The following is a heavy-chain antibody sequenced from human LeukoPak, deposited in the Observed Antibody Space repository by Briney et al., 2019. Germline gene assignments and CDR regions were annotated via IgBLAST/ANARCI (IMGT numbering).Heavy chain of an antibody. CDR3: ARDRTYYDFWSGYSPRPKSLDY. CDR2: ISSSSSTI. Sequence: PGGSLRLSCAASGFTFSSYAMNWVRQAPGKGLEWVSYISSSSSTIYYADSVKGRFTISRDNAKNSLYLQMNSLRAEDTAVYYCARDRTYYDFWSGYSPRPKSLDYWGQGTLVTVSS. V-gene: IGHV3-48*01. D-gene: IGHD3-3*01. CDR1: GFTFSSYA. J-gene: IGHJ4*02.